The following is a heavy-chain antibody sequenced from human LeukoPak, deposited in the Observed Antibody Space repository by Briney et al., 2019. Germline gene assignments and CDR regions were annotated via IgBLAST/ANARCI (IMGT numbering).Heavy chain of an antibody. CDR2: INPNSGDT. V-gene: IGHV1-2*02. J-gene: IGHJ5*02. Sequence: ASVKVSCKASGYTFTDYYINWVRQAPGQGLEWMGWINPNSGDTNYAQKFQDRVTMTRDTSISTAYIELNLLRSDDTAVYYCAREKEGHYYDSSGYSPWGQGTLVTVSS. CDR3: AREKEGHYYDSSGYSP. CDR1: GYTFTDYY. D-gene: IGHD3-22*01.